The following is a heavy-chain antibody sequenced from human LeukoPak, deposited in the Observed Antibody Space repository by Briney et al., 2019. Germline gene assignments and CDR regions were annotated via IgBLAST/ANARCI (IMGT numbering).Heavy chain of an antibody. Sequence: ASVKDSCKASGYTFTSYDINWVRQATGQGLEWMGWMNPNSGNTGYAQKFQGRVTMTRNTSISTAYMELSSLRSEDTAVYYCARGSSCRTSCYRDFDYWGQGTLVTVSS. CDR3: ARGSSCRTSCYRDFDY. D-gene: IGHD2-2*02. J-gene: IGHJ4*02. CDR1: GYTFTSYD. V-gene: IGHV1-8*01. CDR2: MNPNSGNT.